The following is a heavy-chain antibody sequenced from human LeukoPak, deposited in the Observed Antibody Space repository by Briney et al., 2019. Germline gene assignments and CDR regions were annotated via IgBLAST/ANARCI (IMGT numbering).Heavy chain of an antibody. CDR3: ARGGPMDYDIDY. J-gene: IGHJ4*02. Sequence: GGSLRLSCAASGFTVSSNYMSWVRQAPGKGLEWVSVIYSGGSTYYADSVKGRFTISRDNSKNTLYLQTNSLRAEDTAVYYGARGGPMDYDIDYWGQGPLVTVSS. V-gene: IGHV3-53*01. CDR1: GFTVSSNY. D-gene: IGHD3-9*01. CDR2: IYSGGST.